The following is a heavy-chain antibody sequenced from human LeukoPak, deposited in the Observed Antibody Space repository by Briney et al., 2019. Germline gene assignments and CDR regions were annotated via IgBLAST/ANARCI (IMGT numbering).Heavy chain of an antibody. Sequence: GGSLRLSCAASGFTFSSYSMNWGRQAPGEGLEWISYISNSGNTKYYADSVKSRFSISRDNANNSVYLQMNNLRAEDTAVYYCAAVIDYWGQRTLVTVSS. J-gene: IGHJ4*02. V-gene: IGHV3-48*04. CDR1: GFTFSSYS. CDR2: ISNSGNTK. CDR3: AAVIDY.